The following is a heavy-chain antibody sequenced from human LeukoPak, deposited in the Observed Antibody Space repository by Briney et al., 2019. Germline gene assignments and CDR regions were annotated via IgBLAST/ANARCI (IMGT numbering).Heavy chain of an antibody. J-gene: IGHJ2*01. Sequence: PGGSLRLSCAASGCTFSSYSMSWVRQTPGKGLEWVSVISGSGDITYYADSVKGRFTISRDNSKNTLYLQMNSLRAEDTAVYYCAKENWYFDLWSRGTLVTVSS. CDR2: ISGSGDIT. CDR3: AKENWYFDL. CDR1: GCTFSSYS. V-gene: IGHV3-23*01.